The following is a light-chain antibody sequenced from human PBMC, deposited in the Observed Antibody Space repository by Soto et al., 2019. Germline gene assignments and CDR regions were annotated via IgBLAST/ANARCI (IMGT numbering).Light chain of an antibody. J-gene: IGLJ2*01. Sequence: QSVLTQPPSASGTPGQRATISCSGSSSNIGSNYVYWYQQLPGTAPKLLIYRNNQRPSGVPDRFSGSKSGTSASLAISGLRSEDEADYYCAAWDDSLSGPRFGGGTKLTVL. V-gene: IGLV1-47*01. CDR1: SSNIGSNY. CDR3: AAWDDSLSGPR. CDR2: RNN.